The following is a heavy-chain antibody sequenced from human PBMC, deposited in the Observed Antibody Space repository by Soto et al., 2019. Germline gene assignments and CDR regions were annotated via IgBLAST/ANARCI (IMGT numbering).Heavy chain of an antibody. CDR2: NSGSGGST. J-gene: IGHJ4*02. CDR3: AGVDTAIVLIFHY. Sequence: GGSLRCPCAASGFTFSSHAMSRVRPAPGKGLEWVSANSGSGGSTYYADSVKGRFPISRDNSKNTLYLQMNSLRAKDTAVYYCAGVDTAIVLIFHYWGRESLVTV. CDR1: GFTFSSHA. D-gene: IGHD5-18*01. V-gene: IGHV3-23*01.